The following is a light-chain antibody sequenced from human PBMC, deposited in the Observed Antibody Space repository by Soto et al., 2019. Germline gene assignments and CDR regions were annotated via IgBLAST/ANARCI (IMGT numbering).Light chain of an antibody. Sequence: QLTQSPSSLSASVGDRVTITCRASQGIGSSLAWYQQKPGEAPKGLTYGASTLQSGVPSTSRSSRSGTDFTLPIISLQPEDFATYYCQHLTDFGPGTKVDIQ. CDR1: QGIGSS. CDR2: GAS. V-gene: IGKV1-9*01. J-gene: IGKJ3*01. CDR3: QHLTD.